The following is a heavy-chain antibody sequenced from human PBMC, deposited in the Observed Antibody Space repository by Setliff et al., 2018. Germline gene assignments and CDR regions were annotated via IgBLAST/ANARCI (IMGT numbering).Heavy chain of an antibody. V-gene: IGHV5-10-1*01. D-gene: IGHD2-15*01. CDR1: GYSFTSYW. J-gene: IGHJ6*03. CDR3: ARIRRDIVVVVGATPDYYDYMDV. CDR2: IDPSDSYT. Sequence: GESLKISCKGSGYSFTSYWISWVRQMPGKGLEWMGRIDPSDSYTNYSPSFQGHVTISGDKSISTAYLQWSSLKASDTAMYYCARIRRDIVVVVGATPDYYDYMDVWGKGTKVTVSS.